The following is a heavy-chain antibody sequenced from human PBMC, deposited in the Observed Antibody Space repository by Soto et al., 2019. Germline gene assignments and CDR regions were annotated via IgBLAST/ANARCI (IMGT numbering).Heavy chain of an antibody. V-gene: IGHV4-31*11. Sequence: PSETLSLTCAVYGGSISSGGYYWSWIRQHPGKGLEWIGYIYYSGSTYYNPPLKSRVTISVDTSKNQFSLKLSSVTAADTAVCYCARGEKWRDTDYFDYWGQGTLVTVPQ. CDR3: ARGEKWRDTDYFDY. CDR1: GGSISSGGYY. J-gene: IGHJ4*02. CDR2: IYYSGST. D-gene: IGHD5-18*01.